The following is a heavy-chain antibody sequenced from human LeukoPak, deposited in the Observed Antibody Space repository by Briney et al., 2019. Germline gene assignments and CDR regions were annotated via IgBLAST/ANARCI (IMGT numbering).Heavy chain of an antibody. D-gene: IGHD2-2*01. V-gene: IGHV4-61*02. Sequence: SQTLSLTCTVSGALISSGSYYWSWIRQPAGKGLEWIGRMYTSGSTNYNPSLKSRVTISVDTSKNQFSLKLSSVTAADTAVYYCARDREHIVLLPGAKRKTWYFDYWGQGTLVTVSS. CDR3: ARDREHIVLLPGAKRKTWYFDY. J-gene: IGHJ4*02. CDR2: MYTSGST. CDR1: GALISSGSYY.